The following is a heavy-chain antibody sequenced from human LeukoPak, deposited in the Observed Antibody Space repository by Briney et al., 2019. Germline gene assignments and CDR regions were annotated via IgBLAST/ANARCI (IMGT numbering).Heavy chain of an antibody. D-gene: IGHD2/OR15-2a*01. CDR3: ARVIVTVPGQSDYFDY. V-gene: IGHV3-48*01. CDR1: GFTFSSYS. J-gene: IGHJ4*02. CDR2: ISSSSSTI. Sequence: GGSLRLSCAASGFTFSSYSMNWVRQAPGKGLEWVSYISSSSSTIYYADSVKGRFTISRDNAKNSLYLQMNSLRAEDTAVYSCARVIVTVPGQSDYFDYWGQGTLVTFSS.